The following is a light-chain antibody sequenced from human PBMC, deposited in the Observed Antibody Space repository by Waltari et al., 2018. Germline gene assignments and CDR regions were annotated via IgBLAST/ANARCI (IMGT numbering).Light chain of an antibody. CDR1: SLRSYY. CDR3: HSRDASGVGGS. CDR2: GNN. J-gene: IGLJ2*01. V-gene: IGLV3-19*01. Sequence: SSELTQDPTVSVAMGQTVRITCQGESLRSYYASWYQQRPGQAPILVFSGNNNRPSGVPDRFSGSSSDNTAVLTITGAQAEDEASYYCHSRDASGVGGSFGGGTKLTVL.